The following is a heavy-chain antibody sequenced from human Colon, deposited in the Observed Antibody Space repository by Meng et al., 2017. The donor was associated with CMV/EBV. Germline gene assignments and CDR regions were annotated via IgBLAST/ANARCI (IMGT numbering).Heavy chain of an antibody. D-gene: IGHD3-10*01. J-gene: IGHJ4*01. Sequence: GGSLRLSCVASGFTFRNYWMHWVRQSPGKGLVWVSHILNDGSGTGYADSVKGRFTISRDNAKNTLYLQMASLRVEDTAVYYCERGAGGFDYWGHGTRVTVSS. CDR3: ERGAGGFDY. CDR1: GFTFRNYW. CDR2: ILNDGSGT. V-gene: IGHV3-74*01.